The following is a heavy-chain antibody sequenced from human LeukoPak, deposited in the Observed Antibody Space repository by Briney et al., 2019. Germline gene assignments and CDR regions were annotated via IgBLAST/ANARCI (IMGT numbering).Heavy chain of an antibody. Sequence: PSQTLSLTCTVSGGSISSGGYYWSWIRQPPGKGLEWIGYIYHSGSTYYNPSLKSRVTISVDRSKNQFSLKLSSVTAADTAVYYCAREAYSSRSRAFDYWGQGTLVTVSS. CDR1: GGSISSGGYY. D-gene: IGHD6-13*01. V-gene: IGHV4-30-2*01. J-gene: IGHJ4*02. CDR3: AREAYSSRSRAFDY. CDR2: IYHSGST.